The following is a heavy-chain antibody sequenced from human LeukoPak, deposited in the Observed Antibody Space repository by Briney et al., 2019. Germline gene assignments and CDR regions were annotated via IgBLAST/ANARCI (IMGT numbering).Heavy chain of an antibody. D-gene: IGHD2-15*01. J-gene: IGHJ6*03. CDR1: GGTFSSYA. CDR2: IIPIFGTA. CDR3: ARGPPHCSGGSCYPDYYYYYYMDV. Sequence: GASVKVSCKASGGTFSSYAISWVRQAPGQGLEWMGGIIPIFGTANYAQKFQGRVTITADKSTSTAYMELSSLRSEDTAVYYCARGPPHCSGGSCYPDYYYYYYMDVWGKGTTVTVSS. V-gene: IGHV1-69*06.